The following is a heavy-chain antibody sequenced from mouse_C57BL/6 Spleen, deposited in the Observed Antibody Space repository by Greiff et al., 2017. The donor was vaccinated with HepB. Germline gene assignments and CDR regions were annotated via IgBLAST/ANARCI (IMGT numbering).Heavy chain of an antibody. CDR3: ARGGNLGRDWYFDV. CDR1: GYTFTSYW. Sequence: QVQLQQPGAELVRPGSSVKLSCKASGYTFTSYWMHWVKQRPIQGLEWIGNIDPSDSETHYNQKFKDKATLTVDKSSSTAYMQLSSLTSEDSAVYYCARGGNLGRDWYFDVWGTGTTVTVSS. D-gene: IGHD4-1*01. J-gene: IGHJ1*03. CDR2: IDPSDSET. V-gene: IGHV1-52*01.